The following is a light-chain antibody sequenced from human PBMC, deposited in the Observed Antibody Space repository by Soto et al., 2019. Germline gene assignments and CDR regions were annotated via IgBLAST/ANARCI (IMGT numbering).Light chain of an antibody. V-gene: IGKV3-20*01. CDR2: GAS. J-gene: IGKJ3*01. Sequence: EIVLTQSPGTLSLSPGESATLSCRASQSVSSPYLAWYQQKPGQAPRLLIYGASSRATGIPDRFSGRGSGTDFTLTISRLEPEDSAVYYCQQYGSSLFTFGPGTKVDI. CDR1: QSVSSPY. CDR3: QQYGSSLFT.